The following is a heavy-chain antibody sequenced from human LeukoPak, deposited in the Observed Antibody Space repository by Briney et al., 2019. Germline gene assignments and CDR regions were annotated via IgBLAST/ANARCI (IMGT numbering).Heavy chain of an antibody. Sequence: SPSETLSLTCTVSGRSISSYYWSWIRQPPGKGLEWVGYIYYSGSTNYNPSLKSRVTISVDTYKHQCSLKLSTVTAADTAVCYCARNPRDHFDYGGQGTLVTVSS. CDR3: ARNPRDHFDY. CDR1: GRSISSYY. V-gene: IGHV4-59*08. CDR2: IYYSGST. J-gene: IGHJ4*02.